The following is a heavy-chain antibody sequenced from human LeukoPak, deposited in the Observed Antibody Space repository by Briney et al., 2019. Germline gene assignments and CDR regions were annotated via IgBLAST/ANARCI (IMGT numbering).Heavy chain of an antibody. Sequence: PGGSLRLSCAASGFTFSSYSMNWVRQAPGKGLEWVSYISSSSSTIYYADSVKGRFTISRDNAKNSLYLQMNSLRAEDTAVYYCARVGGYHDSSGHTWGQGTLVTVSS. CDR2: ISSSSSTI. CDR3: ARVGGYHDSSGHT. V-gene: IGHV3-48*01. D-gene: IGHD3-22*01. CDR1: GFTFSSYS. J-gene: IGHJ4*02.